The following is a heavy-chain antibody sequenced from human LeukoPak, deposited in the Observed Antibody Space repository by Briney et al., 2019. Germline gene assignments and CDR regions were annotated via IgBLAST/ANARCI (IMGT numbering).Heavy chain of an antibody. D-gene: IGHD3-10*01. J-gene: IGHJ4*02. V-gene: IGHV3-23*01. CDR1: GFTFSSYA. CDR2: ITGSGGNT. CDR3: ATRITLVRGVMLGGDY. Sequence: GGSLRLSCAASGFTFSSYAMSWVRQAPRKGLEWVSAITGSGGNTYYADSVKGRFTISKDNSKNTLYLQMNSLRAEDTAVYYCATRITLVRGVMLGGDYWGQGTLVTVFS.